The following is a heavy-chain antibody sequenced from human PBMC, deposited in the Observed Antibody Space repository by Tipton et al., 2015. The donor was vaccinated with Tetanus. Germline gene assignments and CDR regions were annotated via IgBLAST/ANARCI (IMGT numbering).Heavy chain of an antibody. CDR3: ARSESRIAPRIPWGMDI. J-gene: IGHJ6*02. D-gene: IGHD6-6*01. Sequence: SLRLSCVASGFTFSAYYMSWIRLAPGKGLEWISYISHTRTTTYYSASVMGRFTVSRDNTKNSLYLEINSLRAEDTAVYYCARSESRIAPRIPWGMDIWGQGTTVTVSS. CDR2: ISHTRTTT. V-gene: IGHV3-11*01. CDR1: GFTFSAYY.